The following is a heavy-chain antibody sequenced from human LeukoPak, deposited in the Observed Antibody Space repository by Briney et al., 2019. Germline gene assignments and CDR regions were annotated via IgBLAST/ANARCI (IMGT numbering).Heavy chain of an antibody. CDR3: ATELVGRTDMPAYFDS. Sequence: VGSLRLSCAASGFTFSNYGMSWVRQAPGKGLQWVSGISGSGGSTYNEDSVKGRFTISRDNSKNTLFLQMNSLRAEDTALYYCATELVGRTDMPAYFDSWGQGTLVTVSS. D-gene: IGHD5-18*01. CDR2: ISGSGGST. J-gene: IGHJ4*02. CDR1: GFTFSNYG. V-gene: IGHV3-23*01.